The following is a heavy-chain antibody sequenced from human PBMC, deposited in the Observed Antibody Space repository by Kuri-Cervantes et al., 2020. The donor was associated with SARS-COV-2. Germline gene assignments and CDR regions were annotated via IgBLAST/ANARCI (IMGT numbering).Heavy chain of an antibody. CDR2: ISHSGST. J-gene: IGHJ6*02. V-gene: IGHV4-38-2*01. Sequence: GSLRLSCVVSGYSISNNYYSGWIRQPPGKGLELIGEISHSGSTNYSPSLKSRVTMSVDSSKNQFSLQLSSVTAADTAVYYCARGRCTGDCHPYYYYAMDVWGQGTTVTVSS. CDR1: GYSISNNYY. CDR3: ARGRCTGDCHPYYYYAMDV. D-gene: IGHD2-21*02.